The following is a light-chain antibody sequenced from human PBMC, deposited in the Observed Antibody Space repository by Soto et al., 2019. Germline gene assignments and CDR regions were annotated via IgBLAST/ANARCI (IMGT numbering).Light chain of an antibody. V-gene: IGLV2-23*01. CDR3: CSYAGGASVV. J-gene: IGLJ2*01. Sequence: QSALTQPASVSGSPGQSITISCTGTSSDIGRYNLVSWYPQHPGKAPKLIIYEDIERPSGVSDRFSGSKSGNTASLTIYGLQTEDEADYYCCSYAGGASVVFGGGTKLTVL. CDR2: EDI. CDR1: SSDIGRYNL.